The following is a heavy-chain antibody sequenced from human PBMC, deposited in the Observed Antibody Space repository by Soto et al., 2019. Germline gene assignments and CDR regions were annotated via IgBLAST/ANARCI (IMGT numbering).Heavy chain of an antibody. CDR3: TRGGASAAVIY. CDR1: GFSFRRYG. J-gene: IGHJ4*02. CDR2: ISDGGSA. Sequence: GGSLRLSCAASGFSFRRYGMHWVRQAPGKGLEWVAVISDGGSAEYAASVKGRFTISRDDSKTVVYLQMNSLETEDTAVYFCTRGGASAAVIYWGQGTQVTVPQ. D-gene: IGHD6-13*01. V-gene: IGHV3-49*04.